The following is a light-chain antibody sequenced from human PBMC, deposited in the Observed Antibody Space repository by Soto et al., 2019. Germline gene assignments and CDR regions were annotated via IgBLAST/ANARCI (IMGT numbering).Light chain of an antibody. CDR2: GAS. CDR3: QQYGTSPGT. CDR1: QSFSSSY. J-gene: IGKJ1*01. Sequence: EIVLTQSPGTLSLSPGERATLSCRASQSFSSSYLAWYQQKPGQAPRLLIYGASSRATGIPDRFSGSGSGTDFTLTISGLQPEDFAVYYCQQYGTSPGTFGQGTKVDIK. V-gene: IGKV3-20*01.